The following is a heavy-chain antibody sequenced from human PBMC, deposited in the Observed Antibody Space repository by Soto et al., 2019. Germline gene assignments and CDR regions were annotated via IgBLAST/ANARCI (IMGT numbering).Heavy chain of an antibody. D-gene: IGHD3-22*01. J-gene: IGHJ5*02. CDR3: ASALGYYYGQCWCDP. V-gene: IGHV1-69*02. Sequence: QVQLVQSGAEVKKPGSSVKVSCKASGGTFSSYTISWVRQAPGQGLEWMGRIIPILGIANYAQKFQGRVTFTADKSTGTAYMELCSLRSEDTAVYYCASALGYYYGQCWCDPWGQGTLVTVSS. CDR2: IIPILGIA. CDR1: GGTFSSYT.